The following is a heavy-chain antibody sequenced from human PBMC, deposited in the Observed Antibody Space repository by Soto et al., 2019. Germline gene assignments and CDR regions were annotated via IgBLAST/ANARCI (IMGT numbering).Heavy chain of an antibody. CDR1: GGTFSSYT. V-gene: IGHV1-69*02. CDR2: IIPILGIA. D-gene: IGHD3-22*01. CDR3: ARQGPDSSGLRDCDY. J-gene: IGHJ4*02. Sequence: QVQLVQSGAEVKKPGSSVKVSCKASGGTFSSYTISWVRQAPGQGLEWMGRIIPILGIANYAQKFQGRVTITADKSTSTAYMELSSLRSEDTAVYYCARQGPDSSGLRDCDYWGQGTLVTVSS.